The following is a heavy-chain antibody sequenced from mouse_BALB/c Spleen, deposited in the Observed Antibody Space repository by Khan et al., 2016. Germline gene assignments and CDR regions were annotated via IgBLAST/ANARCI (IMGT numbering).Heavy chain of an antibody. V-gene: IGHV3-2*02. Sequence: EVQLQESGPGLVKPSQSLSLTCTVTGYSITSGYAWNWIRQFPGNKLGWMGYINYSGSTTYNPSLKSQISITRDTSKNQFVLQLKSVTTEDTATYYCARDYCGSSFFDYWGQGTTLTVSS. CDR2: INYSGST. CDR1: GYSITSGYA. J-gene: IGHJ2*01. CDR3: ARDYCGSSFFDY. D-gene: IGHD1-1*01.